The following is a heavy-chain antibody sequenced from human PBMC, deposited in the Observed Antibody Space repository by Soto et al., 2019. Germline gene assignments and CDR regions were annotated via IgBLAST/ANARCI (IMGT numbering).Heavy chain of an antibody. CDR2: IYPGDSDT. CDR1: GYTFTSYY. Sequence: GASVKVSCKASGYTFTSYYMHWVRQAPGQGLEWMGIIYPGDSDTRYSPSFQGQVTISADKSISTAYLQWSSLKASDTAMYYCARHCSSTSCYSGDYWGQGTLVTVSS. V-gene: IGHV5-51*01. D-gene: IGHD2-2*01. CDR3: ARHCSSTSCYSGDY. J-gene: IGHJ4*02.